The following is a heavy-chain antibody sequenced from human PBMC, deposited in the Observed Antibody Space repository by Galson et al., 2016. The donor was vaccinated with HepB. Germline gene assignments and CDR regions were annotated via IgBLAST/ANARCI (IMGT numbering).Heavy chain of an antibody. CDR1: GFTFNKYG. Sequence: SLRLSCAASGFTFNKYGMHWVRQAPGKGLEWVAADSVHGGRKFYADAVKGLFTISRDSANNMLFLQMTSLRADDTAVYYCAKRHEYCPPVGCSVDYWGQGTLVSVSS. J-gene: IGHJ4*02. CDR3: AKRHEYCPPVGCSVDY. V-gene: IGHV3-30*18. D-gene: IGHD3-10*02. CDR2: DSVHGGRK.